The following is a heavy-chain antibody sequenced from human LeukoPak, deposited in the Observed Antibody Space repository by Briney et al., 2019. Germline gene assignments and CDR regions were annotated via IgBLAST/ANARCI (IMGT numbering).Heavy chain of an antibody. D-gene: IGHD4-23*01. CDR1: GGSFSGYY. Sequence: SETLSLTCAVYGGSFSGYYWSWIRQPPGKGLEWIGEINHSGSTNYNPSLKSRVTISVDTSKNQFSLNLSSVTAADTAMYYCARAVGTSRNFFDYWGQGTLVTVSS. CDR2: INHSGST. J-gene: IGHJ4*02. V-gene: IGHV4-34*01. CDR3: ARAVGTSRNFFDY.